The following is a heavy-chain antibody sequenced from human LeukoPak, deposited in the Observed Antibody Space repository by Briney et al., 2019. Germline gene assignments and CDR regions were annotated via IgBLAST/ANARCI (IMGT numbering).Heavy chain of an antibody. CDR2: IDPSDSET. CDR1: GYSFTSYW. D-gene: IGHD5-18*01. CDR3: ARQTAMGRSGDY. V-gene: IGHV5-51*01. J-gene: IGHJ4*02. Sequence: KPGESLKISCKVSGYSFTSYWIGWVRQMPGKGLEWMGIIDPSDSETRYTPSFQGQVTISVDKSLTTADLQWNSLKASDTAMYYCARQTAMGRSGDYWGQGTLVTVSS.